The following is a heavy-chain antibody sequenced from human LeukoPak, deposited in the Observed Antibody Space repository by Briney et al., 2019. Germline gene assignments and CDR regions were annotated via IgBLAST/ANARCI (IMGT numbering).Heavy chain of an antibody. V-gene: IGHV1-3*01. CDR1: GYTFTSYA. CDR2: INAGNGNT. Sequence: GASVKVSCKASGYTFTSYAMHWVRQAPGQRLEWMGWINAGNGNTKYSQKFQGRVTITRDTSASTAYMELSSLRSEDTAVYYCAREGYYDSSGYYYVESAFDIWGQGTMVTVSS. J-gene: IGHJ3*02. D-gene: IGHD3-22*01. CDR3: AREGYYDSSGYYYVESAFDI.